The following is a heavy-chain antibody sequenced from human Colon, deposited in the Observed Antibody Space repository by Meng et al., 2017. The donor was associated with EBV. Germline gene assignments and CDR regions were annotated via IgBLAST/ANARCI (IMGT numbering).Heavy chain of an antibody. CDR3: ARGGNFDP. J-gene: IGHJ5*02. CDR1: GYTFSTYT. CDR2: ISPNTGTP. V-gene: IGHV7-4-1*02. Sequence: QVQLLKSGSELKKPGASVKVSCKASGYTFSTYTINWVRQAHGRGLEWMGWISPNTGTPTYTQGFTGRFVFSLDTSVSTAYLQISSLKAEDTAVYYCARGGNFDPWGQGTLVTVSS. D-gene: IGHD2/OR15-2a*01.